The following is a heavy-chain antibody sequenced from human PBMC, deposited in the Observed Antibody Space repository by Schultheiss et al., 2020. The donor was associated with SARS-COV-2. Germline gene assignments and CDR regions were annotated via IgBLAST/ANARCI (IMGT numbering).Heavy chain of an antibody. J-gene: IGHJ6*03. CDR1: GGSISSSSYY. CDR3: SRDVCSSTSYYGGFPNYYCMDV. V-gene: IGHV4-39*07. CDR2: INHSGST. Sequence: SETLSLTCTVSGGSISSSSYYWGWIRQPPGKGLEWIGEINHSGSTNYNPSLKSRLTISVDTSKNQFSLKLSFVTAADSAVYYCSRDVCSSTSYYGGFPNYYCMDVWGKGTTVTVSS. D-gene: IGHD2-2*01.